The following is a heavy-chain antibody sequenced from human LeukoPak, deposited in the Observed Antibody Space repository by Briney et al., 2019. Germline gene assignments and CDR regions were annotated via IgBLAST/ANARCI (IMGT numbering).Heavy chain of an antibody. CDR1: GYTFTSYA. D-gene: IGHD3-22*01. J-gene: IGHJ3*02. CDR3: ARVSYDSSGYNDAFDI. CDR2: INTNTGNP. Sequence: EASVKVSCKASGYTFTSYAMNWVRQAPGQGLEWMGWINTNTGNPTYAQGFTGRFVFSLDTSVSTAYLQISSLKAEDTAVYYCARVSYDSSGYNDAFDIWGQGTMVTVSS. V-gene: IGHV7-4-1*02.